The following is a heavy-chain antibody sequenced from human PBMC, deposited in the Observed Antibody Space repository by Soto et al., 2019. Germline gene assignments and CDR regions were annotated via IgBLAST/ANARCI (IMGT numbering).Heavy chain of an antibody. D-gene: IGHD3-10*01. CDR2: IYYSGST. CDR1: GGSISSSSYY. J-gene: IGHJ4*02. CDR3: ARHATGFDY. Sequence: SETLSLTCTVSGGSISSSSYYWGWIRQPPGKGLEWIGSIYYSGSTYYNPSLKSRVTISVDTSKNQFSLKLSSVTAADTAVYYCARHATGFDYWGQGTLVTVSS. V-gene: IGHV4-39*01.